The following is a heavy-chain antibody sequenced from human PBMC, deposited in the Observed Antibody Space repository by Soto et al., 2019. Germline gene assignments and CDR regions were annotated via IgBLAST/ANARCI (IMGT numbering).Heavy chain of an antibody. CDR3: ARHKPYGSKPYYYYMDV. Sequence: SETLSLTCTVSGGSISSSSYYWGWIRQPPGKGLEWIGSIYYSGSTYYNPSLKSRVTISVDTSKNQFSLKLSSVTAADTAVYYCARHKPYGSKPYYYYMDVWGKGTTVTVSS. J-gene: IGHJ6*03. CDR1: GGSISSSSYY. D-gene: IGHD4-17*01. V-gene: IGHV4-39*01. CDR2: IYYSGST.